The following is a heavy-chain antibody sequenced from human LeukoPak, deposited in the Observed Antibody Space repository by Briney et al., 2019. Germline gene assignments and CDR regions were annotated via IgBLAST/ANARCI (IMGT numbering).Heavy chain of an antibody. Sequence: SQTLSLTCAVYGGSFSGYYWSWIRQPPGKRLEWPGEINHSGSTNYNPSLKSQVTISVDTSKNHFSLKRNSVTAAGPAVYYCARGRRYYYYSSGYFFWGQGTLVTVSS. J-gene: IGHJ4*02. CDR3: ARGRRYYYYSSGYFF. CDR2: INHSGST. V-gene: IGHV4-34*01. CDR1: GGSFSGYY. D-gene: IGHD3-22*01.